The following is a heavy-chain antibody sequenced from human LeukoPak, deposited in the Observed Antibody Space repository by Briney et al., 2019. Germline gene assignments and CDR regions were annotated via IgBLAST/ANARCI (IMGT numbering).Heavy chain of an antibody. J-gene: IGHJ6*03. CDR2: IYYSGGT. Sequence: SETLSLTCTVSGGSISSHYWSWIRQPPGKGLEWIGYIYYSGGTNYNPSLKSRVTISVDTSKNQFSLKLSSVTAADTAVYYCARRLNYYYYMDVWGKGTTVTVSS. V-gene: IGHV4-59*11. CDR3: ARRLNYYYYMDV. D-gene: IGHD6-19*01. CDR1: GGSISSHY.